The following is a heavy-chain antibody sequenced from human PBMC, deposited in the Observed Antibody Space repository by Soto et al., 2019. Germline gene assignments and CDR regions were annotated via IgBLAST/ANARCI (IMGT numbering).Heavy chain of an antibody. J-gene: IGHJ3*02. CDR1: GGSISSSSYY. Sequence: SETLSLTCTVSGGSISSSSYYWGWIRQPPGKGLEWIGSIYYSGSTYYNPSLKSRVTISVDTSKNKFSLRLSSVTAADTAVYYCARPELGVRGAFDIWGQGTMVTVSS. CDR2: IYYSGST. V-gene: IGHV4-39*01. D-gene: IGHD7-27*01. CDR3: ARPELGVRGAFDI.